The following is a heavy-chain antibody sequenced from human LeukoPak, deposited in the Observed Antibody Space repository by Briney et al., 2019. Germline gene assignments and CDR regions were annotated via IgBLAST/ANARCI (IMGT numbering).Heavy chain of an antibody. V-gene: IGHV3-21*01. Sequence: PGGSLRLSCSASGITFSDYDMTWVRQAPGKGLEWVASISGLSSHIYYGDSVKGRFSISRDNAKNSLYLQMNSLGAEDTAVYYCGRAFPPLRTSSAGDLWGQGTLVTVSS. J-gene: IGHJ4*02. CDR2: ISGLSSHI. CDR3: GRAFPPLRTSSAGDL. CDR1: GITFSDYD. D-gene: IGHD3-16*01.